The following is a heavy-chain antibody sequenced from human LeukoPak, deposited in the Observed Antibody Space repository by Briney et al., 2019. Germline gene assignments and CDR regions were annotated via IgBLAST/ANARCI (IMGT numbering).Heavy chain of an antibody. Sequence: GGSLRLSCAASGFTLNNFWMYWVRQAPGKGLEWVANINKDGSEKYYVDSVKDRFTISKDNAKNSLYLQMNSLRPDDTAVYYCATFCAYCYYGMDVWGQGTTVTVSS. V-gene: IGHV3-7*02. CDR3: ATFCAYCYYGMDV. CDR1: GFTLNNFW. J-gene: IGHJ6*02. D-gene: IGHD3-16*01. CDR2: INKDGSEK.